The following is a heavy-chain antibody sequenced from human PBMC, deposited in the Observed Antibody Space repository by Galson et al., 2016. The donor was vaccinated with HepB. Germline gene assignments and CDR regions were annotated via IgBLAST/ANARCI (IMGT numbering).Heavy chain of an antibody. CDR2: MFYSGSR. CDR3: ARRLPCSDDTCYRPYDAFDL. D-gene: IGHD2-15*01. V-gene: IGHV4-59*08. Sequence: SETLSLTCSVSGASIRNYYWSWLRQPPGKGLEWIGYMFYSGSRKYSPSLSSRVAMAIDTSTNQLSLKLISVTAADTAVYYCARRLPCSDDTCYRPYDAFDLWGQGTMVTVAS. J-gene: IGHJ3*01. CDR1: GASIRNYY.